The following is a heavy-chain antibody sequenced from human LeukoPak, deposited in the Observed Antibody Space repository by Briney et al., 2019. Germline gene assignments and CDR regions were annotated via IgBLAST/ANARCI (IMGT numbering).Heavy chain of an antibody. V-gene: IGHV3-48*03. J-gene: IGHJ5*02. CDR1: GFTFSSYE. Sequence: GGSLRLSCAASGFTFSSYEMNWVRQAPGKGLEWVSYISSSGSTTYYADSVKGRFTISRDNAKNSLYLQMNSLRAEDTAVYYCARGRYCSSTSCLPRRNWFDPWGQGTLVTVSS. D-gene: IGHD2-2*01. CDR3: ARGRYCSSTSCLPRRNWFDP. CDR2: ISSSGSTT.